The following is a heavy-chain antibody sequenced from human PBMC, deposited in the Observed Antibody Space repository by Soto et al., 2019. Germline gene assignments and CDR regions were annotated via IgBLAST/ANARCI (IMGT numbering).Heavy chain of an antibody. Sequence: PSETLSLTCSVSGDSINTYTWTWIRQPPGKGLEWIGYIFSSGSTNYNPSLQSRLTMSVDTSKNLFSLKLNSVTAADTAVYYCARDQRYCSGGSCSIYYYYGMDVWGQGTTVTVSS. CDR1: GDSINTYT. V-gene: IGHV4-59*12. CDR3: ARDQRYCSGGSCSIYYYYGMDV. CDR2: IFSSGST. D-gene: IGHD2-15*01. J-gene: IGHJ6*02.